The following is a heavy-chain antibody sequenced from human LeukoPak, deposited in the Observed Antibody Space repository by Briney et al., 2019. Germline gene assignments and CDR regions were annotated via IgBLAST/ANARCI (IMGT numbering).Heavy chain of an antibody. CDR2: INHSGST. CDR1: GGSFSGYY. D-gene: IGHD2-2*02. CDR3: ARERILGHCSSTSCYKSELGVGNYYYGMDV. J-gene: IGHJ6*02. Sequence: PSETLSLTCAVYGGSFSGYYWSWIRQPPGKGLEWIGEINHSGSTNYNPSLKSRVTISVDTSKNQFSLKLSSVTAADTAVYHCARERILGHCSSTSCYKSELGVGNYYYGMDVWGQGTTVTVSS. V-gene: IGHV4-34*01.